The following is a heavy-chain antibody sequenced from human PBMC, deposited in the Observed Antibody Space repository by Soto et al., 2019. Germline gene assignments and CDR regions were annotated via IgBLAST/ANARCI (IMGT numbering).Heavy chain of an antibody. V-gene: IGHV3-23*01. Sequence: GGSLRLSCAASGFTFSSYAMSWVRQAPGKGLEWVSAISGSGGSTYYADSVKGRFTISRDNSKNTLYLQMNSLRAEDTAVYYCAKETVTMIVANPPFDYWGQGTLVTVSS. D-gene: IGHD3-22*01. J-gene: IGHJ4*02. CDR2: ISGSGGST. CDR1: GFTFSSYA. CDR3: AKETVTMIVANPPFDY.